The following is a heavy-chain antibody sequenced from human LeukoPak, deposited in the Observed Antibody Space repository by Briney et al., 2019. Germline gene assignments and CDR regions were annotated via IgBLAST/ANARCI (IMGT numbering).Heavy chain of an antibody. CDR3: ARDLSGGGLDY. J-gene: IGHJ4*02. CDR2: ISNDAVRT. V-gene: IGHV3-64*01. CDR1: GFTFTSYA. Sequence: GGSLRLSCAASGFTFTSYAMHWVRQAPGKGLEYVSAISNDAVRTYYGNSMRGRFTISRDNSKNTLYLHMGSLRPEDMAVYYCARDLSGGGLDYWGQGALVTVSS. D-gene: IGHD3-10*01.